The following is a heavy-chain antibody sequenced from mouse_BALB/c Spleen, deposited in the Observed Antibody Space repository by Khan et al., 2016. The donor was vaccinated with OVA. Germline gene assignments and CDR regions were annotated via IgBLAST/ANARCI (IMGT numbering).Heavy chain of an antibody. CDR1: GYSFTGYF. V-gene: IGHV1-20*02. J-gene: IGHJ2*01. CDR2: INPHIGET. D-gene: IGHD1-1*01. Sequence: VQLKQSGPELVKPGALVKISCKASGYSFTGYFMNWVMQSHGKSLEWIGRINPHIGETFYNQKFKDKATLTVDESSSTAHMELRSLASEDSAVYYCARIYRSDFDYWGQGTTLTVSS. CDR3: ARIYRSDFDY.